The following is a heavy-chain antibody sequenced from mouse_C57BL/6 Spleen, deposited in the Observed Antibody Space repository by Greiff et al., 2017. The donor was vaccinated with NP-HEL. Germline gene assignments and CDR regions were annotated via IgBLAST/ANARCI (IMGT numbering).Heavy chain of an antibody. Sequence: VQLQQPGAELVMPGASVKLSCKASGYTFTSYWMHWVKQRPGQGLEWIGEIDPSDSYTNYNQKFKGKSTLTVDKSSSTAYMQLSSLTSEDSAVYYGAKDYGSSYSWFDYWGQGTLVTVSA. D-gene: IGHD1-1*01. CDR3: AKDYGSSYSWFDY. V-gene: IGHV1-69*01. CDR2: IDPSDSYT. CDR1: GYTFTSYW. J-gene: IGHJ3*01.